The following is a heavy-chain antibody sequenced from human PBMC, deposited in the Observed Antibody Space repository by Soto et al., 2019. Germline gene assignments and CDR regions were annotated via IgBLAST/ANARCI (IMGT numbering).Heavy chain of an antibody. J-gene: IGHJ6*03. V-gene: IGHV1-69*02. CDR1: GGTFSSYT. CDR2: IIPILGIA. Sequence: SVKVSCKASGGTFSSYTISWVRQAPGQGLEWMGRIIPILGIANYAQKFQGRVTITADKSTSTAYMELSSLRSEDTAVYYCARAPRITMVRGAGVYYMDVWGKGTTVTVSS. D-gene: IGHD3-10*01. CDR3: ARAPRITMVRGAGVYYMDV.